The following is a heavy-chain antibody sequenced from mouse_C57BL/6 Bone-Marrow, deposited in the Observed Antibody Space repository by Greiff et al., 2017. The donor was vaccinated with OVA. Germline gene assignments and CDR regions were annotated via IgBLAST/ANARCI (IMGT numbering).Heavy chain of an antibody. CDR3: TTDGSSSD. CDR2: FDPENGDT. J-gene: IGHJ2*01. V-gene: IGHV14-4*01. CDR1: GFNIKDDY. Sequence: VQLKQSGAELVRPGASVKLSCTASGFNIKDDYMHWVKQRPEQGLEWIGWFDPENGDTEYASKFQGKATITADTSSNTAYLQLSSLTSEDTAVYYCTTDGSSSDWGQGTTLTVSS. D-gene: IGHD1-1*01.